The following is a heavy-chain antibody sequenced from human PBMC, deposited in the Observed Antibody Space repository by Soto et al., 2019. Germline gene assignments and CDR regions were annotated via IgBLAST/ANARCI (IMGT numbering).Heavy chain of an antibody. CDR2: ISTSSSTL. D-gene: IGHD1-26*01. Sequence: EVQLVESGGGLVQPGGSLRLSCAASGFTFSSYSMNWVRQAPGKGLEWVSYISTSSSTLYSADSVKGRFTISRDNAKNSLYLQMSSLSDEDTAVYYWAGRKVGAATSYYYYGMDGWGQGTTVTVSS. J-gene: IGHJ6*02. CDR3: AGRKVGAATSYYYYGMDG. CDR1: GFTFSSYS. V-gene: IGHV3-48*02.